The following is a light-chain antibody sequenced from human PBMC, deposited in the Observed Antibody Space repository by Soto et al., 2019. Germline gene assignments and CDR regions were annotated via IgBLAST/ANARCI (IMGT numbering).Light chain of an antibody. CDR1: ESVSNN. Sequence: EIVMTQSPATLSLSPGERATLSCRASESVSNNLAWYQQKAGQAPRLLIYGASTRATVIPARFSGSGSGTEFTLTISSLQSEDFAVYYCQQYIDWPPYTFGQGTKVDIK. CDR3: QQYIDWPPYT. J-gene: IGKJ2*01. CDR2: GAS. V-gene: IGKV3-15*01.